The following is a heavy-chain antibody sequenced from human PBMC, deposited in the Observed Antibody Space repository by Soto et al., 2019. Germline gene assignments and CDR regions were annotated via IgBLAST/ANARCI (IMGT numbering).Heavy chain of an antibody. CDR1: GGSFSGYY. J-gene: IGHJ4*02. V-gene: IGHV4-34*01. D-gene: IGHD3-22*01. CDR3: ARGRWTYYYDSSGYYFDY. Sequence: SETLSLTCAVYGGSFSGYYWSWIRQPPGKGLEWIGEINHSGSTNYNPSLKSRVTISVDTSKNQFSLKLSSVTAADTAVYYCARGRWTYYYDSSGYYFDYWGQGTLVTVSS. CDR2: INHSGST.